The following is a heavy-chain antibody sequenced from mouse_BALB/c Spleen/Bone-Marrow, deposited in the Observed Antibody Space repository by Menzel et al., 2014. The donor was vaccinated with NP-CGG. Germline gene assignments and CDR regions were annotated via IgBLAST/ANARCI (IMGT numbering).Heavy chain of an antibody. J-gene: IGHJ2*01. CDR1: GYTFTSYY. CDR3: TRRDY. Sequence: VQLQQSGAELVKPGASVKLSCKASGYTFTSYYMYSVKQRPGQGLEWIGGINPNNGNTNFSETFKSKATLTVDKSSSTAYMQLSSLTSEDSAVYYCTRRDYWGQGTTLTVSS. V-gene: IGHV1S81*02. CDR2: INPNNGNT.